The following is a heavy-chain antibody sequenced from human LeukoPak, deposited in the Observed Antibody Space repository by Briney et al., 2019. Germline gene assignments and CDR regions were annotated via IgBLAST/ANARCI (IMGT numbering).Heavy chain of an antibody. J-gene: IGHJ4*02. CDR2: ISVSGGST. Sequence: GGSLRLSCVDSGITFDDYGLSWVRQAPGKGLEWVSTISVSGGSTYYADSVKGRVTISRDNSKNTLFLQMNSLRADDTAIYYCTKGGRQHLTDYWGQGTLVTVSS. CDR1: GITFDDYG. V-gene: IGHV3-23*01. CDR3: TKGGRQHLTDY. D-gene: IGHD3-16*01.